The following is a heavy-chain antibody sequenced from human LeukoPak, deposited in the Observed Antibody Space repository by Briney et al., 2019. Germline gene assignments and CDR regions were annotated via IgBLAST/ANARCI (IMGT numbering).Heavy chain of an antibody. V-gene: IGHV1-46*01. D-gene: IGHD4-17*01. CDR2: INPSGGST. J-gene: IGHJ4*02. CDR3: ARGGYGDRIDY. CDR1: GYTFIRYY. Sequence: ASVKVSCKASGYTFIRYYMHWVRQAPGQGLEWMGVINPSGGSTSYAQKFQGRVTMTRDTSTSTVYMELSGPRSEDTAVYYCARGGYGDRIDYWGQGTLVSVSS.